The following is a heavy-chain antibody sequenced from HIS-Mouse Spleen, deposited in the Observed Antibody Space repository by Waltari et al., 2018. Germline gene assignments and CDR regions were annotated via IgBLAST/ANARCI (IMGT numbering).Heavy chain of an antibody. V-gene: IGHV3-13*01. CDR3: ARGYSNYVPYFDY. CDR2: IGTAGDT. Sequence: EVQLVESGGGFVQPGGSLSLSCAASGFTFRSYATPWVRPATGKGLEWVSAIGTAGDTYYPGSVKGRFTISRENAKNSLYLQMNSLRAGDTAVYYCARGYSNYVPYFDYWGQGTLVTVSS. CDR1: GFTFRSYA. J-gene: IGHJ4*02. D-gene: IGHD4-4*01.